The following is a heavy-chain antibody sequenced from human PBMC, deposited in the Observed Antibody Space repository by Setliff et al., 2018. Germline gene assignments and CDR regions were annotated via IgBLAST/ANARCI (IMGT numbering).Heavy chain of an antibody. CDR1: GDSIFDNY. Sequence: PSETLSLTCSVSGDSIFDNYWSWIRQSPGRGLEWIAYISYTGSTNYNPSLKSRVTISLDTSKNHFSLNLRSVTAADTVVYYCARLSPYNTGPPFDYWGQGTLVTVSS. V-gene: IGHV4-59*08. CDR2: ISYTGST. J-gene: IGHJ4*02. CDR3: ARLSPYNTGPPFDY. D-gene: IGHD2-8*02.